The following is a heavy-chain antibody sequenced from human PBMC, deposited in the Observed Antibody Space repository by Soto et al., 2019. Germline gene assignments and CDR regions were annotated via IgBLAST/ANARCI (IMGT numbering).Heavy chain of an antibody. CDR1: GFTFGDYA. CDR2: IRSKAYGGTT. CDR3: TRDDSRCWDYYYMDV. J-gene: IGHJ6*03. V-gene: IGHV3-49*03. D-gene: IGHD2-8*01. Sequence: PGGSLRLSCTASGFTFGDYAMSWFRQAPGKGLEWVGFIRSKAYGGTTEYAASVKGRFTISRDDSKSIAYLQMNSLKTEDTAVYYCTRDDSRCWDYYYMDVWGKGTTVTVSS.